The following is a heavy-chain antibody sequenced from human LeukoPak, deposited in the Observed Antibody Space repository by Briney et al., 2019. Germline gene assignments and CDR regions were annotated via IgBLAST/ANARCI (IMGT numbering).Heavy chain of an antibody. V-gene: IGHV3-23*01. CDR2: ISGSGGST. D-gene: IGHD6-25*01. CDR1: GFTFSSYA. J-gene: IGHJ4*02. CDR3: AKDVEVPFSSDVDF. Sequence: PGGSLRLSCAASGFTFSSYAMSWVRQAPGKGLEWVSAISGSGGSTYYADSVKGRFTISRDNSKNTLYLQMNSLRAEDTAVYYCAKDVEVPFSSDVDFFGQGTLVTVSS.